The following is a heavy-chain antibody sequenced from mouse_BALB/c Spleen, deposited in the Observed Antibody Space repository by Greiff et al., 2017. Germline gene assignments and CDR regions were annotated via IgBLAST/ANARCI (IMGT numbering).Heavy chain of an antibody. CDR3: SDPNTLLRRDYAMDY. V-gene: IGHV2-6-4*01. D-gene: IGHD1-2*01. CDR1: GFSLARYS. CDR2: IWGGGST. Sequence: VQVVESGPGLVAPSQSLSISCTVSGFSLARYSVHWVRQTQGKGLEWVGIIWGGGSTDYNSALKSRLSISKDNSKRQVFLKMTSLPTDDTVMYSCSDPNTLLRRDYAMDYWGQGTSVTVSS. J-gene: IGHJ4*01.